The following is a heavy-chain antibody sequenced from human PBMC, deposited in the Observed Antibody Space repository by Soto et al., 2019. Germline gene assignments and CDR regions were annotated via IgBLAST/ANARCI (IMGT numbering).Heavy chain of an antibody. D-gene: IGHD3-10*01. V-gene: IGHV1-8*01. CDR1: GYTFTSYD. J-gene: IGHJ3*02. CDR2: MNPNSGNT. CDR3: ARGLDRALRIRGVFGRGAFDI. Sequence: GDSVKVSCKASGYTFTSYDINWVRQATGQGLEWMGWMNPNSGNTGYAQKFQGRVTMTRNTSISTAYMELSSLRSEDTAVYYCARGLDRALRIRGVFGRGAFDIWGQGTMVTVSS.